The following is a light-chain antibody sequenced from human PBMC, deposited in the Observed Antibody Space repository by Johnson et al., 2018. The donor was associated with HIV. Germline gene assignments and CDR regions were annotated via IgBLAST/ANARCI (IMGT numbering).Light chain of an antibody. CDR3: GTWDSSLSYV. J-gene: IGLJ1*01. Sequence: QSVLTQPPSVSAAPGQKVTISCSGSSSNIGNNYVSWYQQLPGTAPKLLIYDNNKRPSGIPDRFSGSKSGTSATLGITGLQTGDEADYYCGTWDSSLSYVFGTGTTVTVL. V-gene: IGLV1-51*01. CDR2: DNN. CDR1: SSNIGNNY.